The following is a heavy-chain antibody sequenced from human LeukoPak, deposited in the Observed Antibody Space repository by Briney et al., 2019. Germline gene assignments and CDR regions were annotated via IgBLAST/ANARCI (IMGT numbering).Heavy chain of an antibody. CDR3: ATSWNYYDGIGYYRPYFQH. D-gene: IGHD3-22*01. CDR1: GGSFSGYY. Sequence: SETLSLTCAVYGGSFSGYYWGWIRQPPGKGLEWVGEIKHSGSPNYNPSLKSRVTISVDTSKNQFSLKQISVTAADTAVYYCATSWNYYDGIGYYRPYFQHWGQGTLVTVSS. V-gene: IGHV4-34*01. J-gene: IGHJ1*01. CDR2: IKHSGSP.